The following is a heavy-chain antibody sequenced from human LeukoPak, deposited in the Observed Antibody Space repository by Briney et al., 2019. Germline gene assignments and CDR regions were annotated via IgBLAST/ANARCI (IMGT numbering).Heavy chain of an antibody. J-gene: IGHJ4*02. CDR1: GYTFTSYG. Sequence: ASVKVSCKASGYTFTSYGISWVRQAPGQGLEWMGWISAYNGNTNYAQKLQGRVTMTTDTSTSTAYMELRSLRSDGTAVYYCARSPYSSGWYYVDYWGQGTLVTVSS. CDR2: ISAYNGNT. D-gene: IGHD6-19*01. V-gene: IGHV1-18*01. CDR3: ARSPYSSGWYYVDY.